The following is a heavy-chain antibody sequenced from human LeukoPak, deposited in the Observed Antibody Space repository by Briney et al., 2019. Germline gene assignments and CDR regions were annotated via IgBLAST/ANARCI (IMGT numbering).Heavy chain of an antibody. J-gene: IGHJ4*02. V-gene: IGHV3-11*01. CDR2: ISSSGSAT. D-gene: IGHD6-25*01. CDR1: GGSFSDYY. Sequence: LSLTCAVYGGSFSDYYVSWIRQAPGKGLEWVSYISSSGSATYYADSVKGRFTISRDNAKNSLFLQMGSLRAEDTAVYYCARVSGGDYFDYWGQGTLVTVPS. CDR3: ARVSGGDYFDY.